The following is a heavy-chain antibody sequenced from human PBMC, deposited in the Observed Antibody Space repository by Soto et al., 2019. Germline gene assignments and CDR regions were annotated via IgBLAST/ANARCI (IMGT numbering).Heavy chain of an antibody. CDR2: INGGGSSA. J-gene: IGHJ4*02. CDR1: GFSFSIFW. V-gene: IGHV3-74*01. CDR3: TRGGGYSGYDPFDY. Sequence: EVQLVESGGDLVQPGGSLTLSCAASGFSFSIFWMHWVRQAPGKGLVWVSSINGGGSSADYADSVKGRFTFSRDNAKNTLYLQMTSLRAEDTAVYYCTRGGGYSGYDPFDYWGQGTLVTVPS. D-gene: IGHD5-12*01.